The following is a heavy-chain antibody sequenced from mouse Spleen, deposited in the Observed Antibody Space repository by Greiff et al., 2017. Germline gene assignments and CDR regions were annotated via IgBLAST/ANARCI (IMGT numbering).Heavy chain of an antibody. V-gene: IGHV1-76*01. CDR3: ASFYYYGSSYVGDYAMDY. D-gene: IGHD1-1*01. Sequence: VQLQQSGAELVRPGASVKLSCKASGYTFTDYYINWVKQRPGQGLEWIARIYPGSGNTYYNEKFKGKATLTAEKSSSTAYMQLSSLTSEDSAVYFCASFYYYGSSYVGDYAMDYWGQGTSVTVSS. CDR2: IYPGSGNT. J-gene: IGHJ4*01. CDR1: GYTFTDYY.